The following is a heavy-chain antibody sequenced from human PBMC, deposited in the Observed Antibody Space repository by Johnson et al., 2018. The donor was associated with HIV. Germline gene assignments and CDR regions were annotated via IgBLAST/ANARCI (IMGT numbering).Heavy chain of an antibody. CDR2: ISYDGSNK. CDR1: GFTFSSYA. Sequence: QVQLVESGGGVVQPGRSLRLSCAASGFTFSSYAMHWVRQAPGKGLEWVAVISYDGSNKYYAYSVKGRFTISRDNSKNALYLQMNSLRAEDTAVYYCASVYYYILTGYYYDAFDIWGQGTMVTVSS. V-gene: IGHV3-30-3*01. CDR3: ASVYYYILTGYYYDAFDI. D-gene: IGHD3-9*01. J-gene: IGHJ3*02.